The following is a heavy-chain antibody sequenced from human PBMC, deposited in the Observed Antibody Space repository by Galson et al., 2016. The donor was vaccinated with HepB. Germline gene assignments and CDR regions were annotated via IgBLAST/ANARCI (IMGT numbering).Heavy chain of an antibody. CDR3: ARDLGYCSGGSCYSRGLDY. J-gene: IGHJ4*02. D-gene: IGHD2-15*01. Sequence: QAPGKGLEWVAVIWYDGNNKYYADSVKGRFTISRDNSKNALFLQMNSLRAEDTAVYYCARDLGYCSGGSCYSRGLDYWGQGTLVTVSS. CDR2: IWYDGNNK. V-gene: IGHV3-33*01.